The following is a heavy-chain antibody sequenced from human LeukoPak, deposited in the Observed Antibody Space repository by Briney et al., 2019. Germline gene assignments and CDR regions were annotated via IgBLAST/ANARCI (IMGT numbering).Heavy chain of an antibody. J-gene: IGHJ4*02. V-gene: IGHV3-30*04. CDR1: GFTFSSYA. CDR2: ISYDGSNK. CDR3: AREKNRNYFDY. Sequence: PGRSLRLPCAASGFTFSSYAMHWVRQAPGKGLEWVAVISYDGSNKYYADSVKGRFTISRDNSKNTLYLQMNSLRAEDTAVYYCAREKNRNYFDYWGQGTLVTVSS. D-gene: IGHD1-14*01.